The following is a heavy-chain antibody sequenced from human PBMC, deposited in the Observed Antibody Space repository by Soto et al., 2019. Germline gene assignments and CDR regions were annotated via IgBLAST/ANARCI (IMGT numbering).Heavy chain of an antibody. D-gene: IGHD3-22*01. CDR2: ISAYNGNT. J-gene: IGHJ5*02. V-gene: IGHV1-18*01. CDR3: ARGLDYYDSSGYPNWFDP. Sequence: GASVKVSCKASGYTFTSYGISWVRQAPGQGLEWMGWISAYNGNTNYAQKLQGRVTMTTDTSTSTAYMELRSLRSDDTAVYYCARGLDYYDSSGYPNWFDPWGQGTLVTVSS. CDR1: GYTFTSYG.